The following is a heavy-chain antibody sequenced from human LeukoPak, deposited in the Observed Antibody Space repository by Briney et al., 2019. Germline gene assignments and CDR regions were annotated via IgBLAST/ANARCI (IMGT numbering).Heavy chain of an antibody. D-gene: IGHD1-1*01. CDR3: ARDSGPGVPFY. J-gene: IGHJ4*02. CDR2: IYYSGST. CDR1: GGSISSYY. V-gene: IGHV4-59*01. Sequence: SETLSLTCTVSGGSISSYYWSWIRQPPGKGLEWIGYIYYSGSTNYNPSLKSRVTISLDTSKNRFSLKLSSVTAVDTAVYYCARDSGPGVPFYWGQGTLVTVSS.